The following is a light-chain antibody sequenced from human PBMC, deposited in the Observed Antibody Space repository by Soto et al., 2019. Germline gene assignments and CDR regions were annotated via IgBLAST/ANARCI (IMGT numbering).Light chain of an antibody. CDR2: EVS. CDR1: SSDVGGYNF. J-gene: IGLJ1*01. V-gene: IGLV2-8*01. Sequence: QSALTQPPSASGSPGQSVTISCTGTSSDVGGYNFVSWYQQHPGKAPKLMIYEVSKRPSGVPDRFSGSKSGNTASLTVSGLQPEDKADYYCSSFAATKNYVFGTGTKVTVL. CDR3: SSFAATKNYV.